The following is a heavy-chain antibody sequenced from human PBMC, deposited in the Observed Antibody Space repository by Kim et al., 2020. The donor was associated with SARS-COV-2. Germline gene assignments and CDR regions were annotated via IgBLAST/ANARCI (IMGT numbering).Heavy chain of an antibody. V-gene: IGHV4-59*11. Sequence: SETLSLTCIVSGASISGLSWNWIRQPPGKGLEWIGYVSNTGKIDYNPSLKSRLSIAVDMSKSQVSLRLTSVSSADTAIYFCASSLGSKDYSYMDVWGKGT. D-gene: IGHD1-1*01. CDR2: VSNTGKI. CDR3: ASSLGSKDYSYMDV. CDR1: GASISGLS. J-gene: IGHJ6*03.